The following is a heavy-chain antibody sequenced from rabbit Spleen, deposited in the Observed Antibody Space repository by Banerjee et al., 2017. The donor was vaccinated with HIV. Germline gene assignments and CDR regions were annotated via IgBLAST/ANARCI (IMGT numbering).Heavy chain of an antibody. J-gene: IGHJ6*01. V-gene: IGHV1S45*01. CDR1: GVSFSTNSY. D-gene: IGHD8-1*01. CDR3: ARDTGSSFSTYGMDL. CDR2: IEGGSSAFS. Sequence: QEQLEESGGDLVKPGASLTLTCTASGVSFSTNSYMCWVRQAPGKGLEWIACIEGGSSAFSYFASWAKGRFTISKTSSTTVTLQMTSLTVADTATYFCARDTGSSFSTYGMDLWGPGTLVTVS.